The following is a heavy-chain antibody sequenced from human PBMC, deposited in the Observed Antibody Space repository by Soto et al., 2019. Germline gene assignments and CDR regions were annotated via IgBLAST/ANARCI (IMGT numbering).Heavy chain of an antibody. CDR3: AKSNYDFWSGYDY. D-gene: IGHD3-3*01. CDR1: GFTFSSYG. Sequence: GSLRLSCAASGFTFSSYGMHWVRQAPGKGLEWVAVISYDGSNKYYADSVKGRFTISRDNSKNTLYLQMNSLRAEDTAVYYCAKSNYDFWSGYDYWGQGTLVTVS. J-gene: IGHJ4*02. V-gene: IGHV3-30*18. CDR2: ISYDGSNK.